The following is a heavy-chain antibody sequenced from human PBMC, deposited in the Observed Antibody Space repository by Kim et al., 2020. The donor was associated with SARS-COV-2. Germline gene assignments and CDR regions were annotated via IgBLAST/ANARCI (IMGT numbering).Heavy chain of an antibody. CDR1: GYNFNGYY. CDR2: INPNRGDT. Sequence: ASVKVSCKASGYNFNGYYLHWWRQAPGQGLECMGWINPNRGDTRLAQKFQTRVTMTSDTSVTTAYMELNRLTPDDSAVYYCARGPSSGCFDYWGQGTLLTVSP. D-gene: IGHD6-19*01. J-gene: IGHJ4*02. CDR3: ARGPSSGCFDY. V-gene: IGHV1-2*02.